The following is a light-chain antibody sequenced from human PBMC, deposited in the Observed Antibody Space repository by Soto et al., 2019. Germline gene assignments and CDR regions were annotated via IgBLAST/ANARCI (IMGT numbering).Light chain of an antibody. V-gene: IGLV2-14*03. CDR2: GVT. J-gene: IGLJ1*01. CDR1: SSDIGSFNY. CDR3: CSYSTATADV. Sequence: QSALAQPASVSGSPGQSITISCTGTSSDIGSFNYISWYQQYPDKGPKLIIYGVTNRPSGVSHRFSGSKSGYTASLTISGLQAEDEADYYCCSYSTATADVFGTGTKLTVL.